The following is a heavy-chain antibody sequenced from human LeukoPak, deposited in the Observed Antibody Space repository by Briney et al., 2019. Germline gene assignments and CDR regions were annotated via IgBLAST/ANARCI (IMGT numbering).Heavy chain of an antibody. J-gene: IGHJ4*02. V-gene: IGHV4-39*07. CDR2: IYYSGST. CDR3: ARGLKSGYSYGYYFDY. Sequence: SETLSLTCTVSGGSISSSSYDWGWIRQPPGKGLGRIVRIYYSGSTNYNPSLKSRVTISVDRSKNQFSLKLSSVTAADTAVYYCARGLKSGYSYGYYFDYWGQGTLVTVSS. CDR1: GGSISSSSYD. D-gene: IGHD5-18*01.